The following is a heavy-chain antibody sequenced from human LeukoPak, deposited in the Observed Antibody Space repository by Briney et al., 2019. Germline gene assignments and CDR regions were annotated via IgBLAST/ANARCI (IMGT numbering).Heavy chain of an antibody. CDR1: GYTFTSYY. J-gene: IGHJ3*02. CDR2: INPSGGST. D-gene: IGHD5-24*01. CDR3: AKTLRWDGYNSDAFDI. Sequence: ASVKVSCMASGYTFTSYYMHWVRQAPGQGLEWMGIINPSGGSTSYAQKFQGRVTMTRDMSTSTVYMELSSLRSEDTAVYYCAKTLRWDGYNSDAFDIWGQGTMVTVSS. V-gene: IGHV1-46*01.